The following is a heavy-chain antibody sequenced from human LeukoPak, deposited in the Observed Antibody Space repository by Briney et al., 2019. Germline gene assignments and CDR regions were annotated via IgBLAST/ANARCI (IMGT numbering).Heavy chain of an antibody. Sequence: PGGSLRLSCAASGFTFSSYAMSWVRQAPGKGLEWVSAISGSGGSTYYADSVKGRFTISRDNSKNTLYLQMNSLRAEDTAAYYCARDYGSGSRGARRYGMDVWGRGTTVTVSS. CDR3: ARDYGSGSRGARRYGMDV. V-gene: IGHV3-23*01. CDR1: GFTFSSYA. J-gene: IGHJ6*02. CDR2: ISGSGGST. D-gene: IGHD3-10*01.